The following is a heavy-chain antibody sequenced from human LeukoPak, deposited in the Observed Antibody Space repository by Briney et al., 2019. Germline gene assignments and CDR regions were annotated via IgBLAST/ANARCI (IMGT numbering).Heavy chain of an antibody. D-gene: IGHD3-22*01. CDR3: ARGGRPKNYDSSGIGTYFDY. CDR1: GFTFSNYW. V-gene: IGHV3-74*01. CDR2: INSDGGST. J-gene: IGHJ4*02. Sequence: PGGSLRLSCAASGFTFSNYWMHWVRQGPGKGLVWVSRINSDGGSTNFADSVKGRFTISRDNAKNTLYLQMNSLRAEDTAVYYCARGGRPKNYDSSGIGTYFDYWGQGALVTDSS.